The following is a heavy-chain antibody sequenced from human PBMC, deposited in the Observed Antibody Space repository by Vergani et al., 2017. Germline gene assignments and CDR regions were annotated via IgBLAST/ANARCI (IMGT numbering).Heavy chain of an antibody. CDR2: ITSSGSYG. CDR3: ARGANWNYFGSGYYMDV. V-gene: IGHV3-21*01. J-gene: IGHJ6*03. Sequence: EVQLVESGGGLVKPGGSLRLSCAASAFTFSSYSMNWVRQAPGKGLEWVSSITSSGSYGYYADSVKGRFTISRDNAKNSLYLQMNSLRAEDTAVYYCARGANWNYFGSGYYMDVWGKGTTVTVS. CDR1: AFTFSSYS. D-gene: IGHD1-7*01.